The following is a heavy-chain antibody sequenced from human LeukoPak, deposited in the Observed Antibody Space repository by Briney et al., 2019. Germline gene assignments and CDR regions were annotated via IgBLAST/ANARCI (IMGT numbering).Heavy chain of an antibody. D-gene: IGHD5-12*01. V-gene: IGHV3-11*06. CDR1: GFTFSDYY. CDR2: ISSSSSYT. Sequence: GGSLRLSCAASGFTFSDYYMSWIRQAPGKGLEWVSYISSSSSYTNYADSVKGRFTISRDNAKNSLYLQMNSLRAEDTAVYYCARAHSGYDPSDYWGQGTLVTVSS. J-gene: IGHJ4*02. CDR3: ARAHSGYDPSDY.